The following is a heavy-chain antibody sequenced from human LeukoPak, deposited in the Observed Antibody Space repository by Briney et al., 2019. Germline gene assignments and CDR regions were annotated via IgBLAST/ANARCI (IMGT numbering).Heavy chain of an antibody. CDR3: ARLTSGTHPNFDY. Sequence: PSETLSPTCTVSGGSISSYYWSWIRQPPRKGLEWIGYVFYSGSINYNPSLKSRVTISIDASKNQFSLKLSSVTAADTAVYYCARLTSGTHPNFDYWGQGTLVTVSS. CDR2: VFYSGSI. V-gene: IGHV4-59*08. D-gene: IGHD3-10*01. CDR1: GGSISSYY. J-gene: IGHJ4*02.